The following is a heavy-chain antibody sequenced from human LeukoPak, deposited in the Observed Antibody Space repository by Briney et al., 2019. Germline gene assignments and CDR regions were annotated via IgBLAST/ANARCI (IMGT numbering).Heavy chain of an antibody. V-gene: IGHV1-58*01. CDR3: AASPDYYDSSGYSYYFDY. J-gene: IGHJ4*02. Sequence: TSVKVSCKASGFTFTSSAVQWVRQVRGQRLEWIGWIVVGSGNTNYAQKFQERVTITRDMSTSTAYMELSSLRSEDTAVYYCAASPDYYDSSGYSYYFDYWGQGTLVTVSS. CDR2: IVVGSGNT. CDR1: GFTFTSSA. D-gene: IGHD3-22*01.